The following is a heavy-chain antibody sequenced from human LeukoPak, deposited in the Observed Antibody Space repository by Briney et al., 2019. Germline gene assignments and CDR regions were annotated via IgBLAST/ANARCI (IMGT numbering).Heavy chain of an antibody. V-gene: IGHV3-7*01. CDR2: IKQDGSEK. CDR1: GFTFSSYS. J-gene: IGHJ4*02. D-gene: IGHD3-10*01. CDR3: ARDRGDRLDY. Sequence: GGSLRLSCAASGFTFSSYSMSWVRQAPGKGLEWVANIKQDGSEKYYVDSVKGRFTISRDNAKNSLYLQMNSLRAEDTAVYYCARDRGDRLDYWGQGTLVTVSS.